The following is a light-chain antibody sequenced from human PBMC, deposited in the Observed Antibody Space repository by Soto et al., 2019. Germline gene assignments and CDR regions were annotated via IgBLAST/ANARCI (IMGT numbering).Light chain of an antibody. CDR2: DVS. J-gene: IGLJ1*01. V-gene: IGLV2-14*01. Sequence: QSALTQPASVSGSPGQSITISCTGISSDVGGYNYVSWYQQHPGKAPKLMIYDVSNRPSGVSNRFSGSKSGNTASQTISGLQAEDEADYYCSSYTSSSTLYVFGTGTKLTVL. CDR1: SSDVGGYNY. CDR3: SSYTSSSTLYV.